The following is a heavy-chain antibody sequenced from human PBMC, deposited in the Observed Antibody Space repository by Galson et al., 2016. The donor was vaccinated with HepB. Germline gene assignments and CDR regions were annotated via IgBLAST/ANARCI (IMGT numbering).Heavy chain of an antibody. CDR2: TYFRSRWYN. D-gene: IGHD1-7*01. Sequence: CAISGDSVSSNTVAWNWIRQSPSRGLEWLGRTYFRSRWYNDYAGSVKGRIIISPDTSENHFSLHLTSFTPEDTAVYYCARGWNYVKFDYWGQGTLVTVSS. CDR1: GDSVSSNTVA. V-gene: IGHV6-1*01. J-gene: IGHJ4*02. CDR3: ARGWNYVKFDY.